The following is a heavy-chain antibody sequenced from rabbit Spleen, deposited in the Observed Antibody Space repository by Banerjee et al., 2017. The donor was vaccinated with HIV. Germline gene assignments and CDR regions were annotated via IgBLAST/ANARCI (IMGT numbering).Heavy chain of an antibody. CDR3: VREDVGGSVSL. CDR2: IGTAEGST. D-gene: IGHD1-1*01. Sequence: LVESGGGLVQPGGSLKLSCKASGFDFSSYGISWVRQAPGKGLEWIGIIGTAEGSTYYASWVNGRFTISSDNAQNTVFLQMTSLTAADTATYFCVREDVGGSVSLWGQGTLVTVS. V-gene: IGHV1S47*01. CDR1: GFDFSSYG. J-gene: IGHJ4*01.